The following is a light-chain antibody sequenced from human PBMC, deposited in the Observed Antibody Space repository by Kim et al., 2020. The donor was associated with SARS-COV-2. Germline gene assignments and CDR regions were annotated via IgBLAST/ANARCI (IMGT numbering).Light chain of an antibody. CDR1: QSVSNS. J-gene: IGKJ5*01. CDR2: GAS. CDR3: QQYNNRPPIS. V-gene: IGKV3-15*01. Sequence: SPGEKATLSCSAGQSVSNSLAWYQQKPGPAPRLIIYGASTKATGIPARFSSSGSCTKFTLIITSLQSEDFSVYYCQQYNNRPPISFGQGTRLEIK.